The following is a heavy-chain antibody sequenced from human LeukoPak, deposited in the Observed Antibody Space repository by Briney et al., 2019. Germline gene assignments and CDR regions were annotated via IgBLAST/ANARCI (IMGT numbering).Heavy chain of an antibody. CDR3: ARVRSDCSSTSCPLSDWFDP. D-gene: IGHD2-2*01. CDR1: GYTFTSYA. J-gene: IGHJ5*02. V-gene: IGHV7-4-1*02. Sequence: ASVKLSCKASGYTFTSYAMNWVRQAPGQGLEWMGWINTNTGNPTYAHGFTGRFVFSLDTSVSTAYLQISSLKVEDTAVYYCARVRSDCSSTSCPLSDWFDPWGQGTLVTVSS. CDR2: INTNTGNP.